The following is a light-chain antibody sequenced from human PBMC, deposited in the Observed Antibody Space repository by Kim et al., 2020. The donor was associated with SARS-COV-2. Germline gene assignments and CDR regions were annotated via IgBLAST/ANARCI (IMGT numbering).Light chain of an antibody. CDR2: ANT. CDR3: QAYDTSLSGHVL. V-gene: IGLV1-40*01. J-gene: IGLJ2*01. Sequence: VTTSCSGTSSNTGAGYDVHWYQQLPGTAPKLLIYANTNRPSGVPDRFSGSKSGTSASLAITGLQAEDEADYQCQAYDTSLSGHVLFGGGTQLTVL. CDR1: SSNTGAGYD.